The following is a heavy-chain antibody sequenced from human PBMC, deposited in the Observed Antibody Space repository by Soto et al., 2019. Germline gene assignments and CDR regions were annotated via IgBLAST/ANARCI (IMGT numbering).Heavy chain of an antibody. CDR3: ARKYYYDSSGYSLWFDP. CDR2: INAGNGNT. V-gene: IGHV1-3*01. J-gene: IGHJ5*02. D-gene: IGHD3-22*01. CDR1: GYTFTSYA. Sequence: ASVKVSCKASGYTFTSYAMHWVRQAPGQRLEWMGWINAGNGNTKYSQKFQGRVTTTRDTSASTAYMELSSLRSEDTAVYYCARKYYYDSSGYSLWFDPWGQGTLVTVSS.